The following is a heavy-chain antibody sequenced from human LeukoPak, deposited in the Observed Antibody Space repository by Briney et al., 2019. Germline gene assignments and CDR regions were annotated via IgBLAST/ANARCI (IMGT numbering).Heavy chain of an antibody. CDR3: ARTPVGFNTVTPSDVRY. D-gene: IGHD4-17*01. J-gene: IGHJ4*02. CDR1: GYTFTTYD. Sequence: ASVKVSCKASGYTFTTYDINWVRQATGQGLEWMGWMNPNSGNTGYAQRFQGRVTMTRDTSISTAYMELNSLTSEDTAVYYCARTPVGFNTVTPSDVRYWGQGTLVTVSS. CDR2: MNPNSGNT. V-gene: IGHV1-8*01.